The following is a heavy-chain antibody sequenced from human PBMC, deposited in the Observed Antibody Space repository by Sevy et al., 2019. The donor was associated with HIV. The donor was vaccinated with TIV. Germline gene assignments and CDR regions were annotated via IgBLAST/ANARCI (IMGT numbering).Heavy chain of an antibody. CDR1: GGSITSSGHY. CDR3: ARVAGGENYDYGIDV. V-gene: IGHV4-39*01. CDR2: VYYVGNS. J-gene: IGHJ6*02. D-gene: IGHD2-21*01. Sequence: SETLSLTCTVSGGSITSSGHYWGWIRQSPGKGLEWIGDVYYVGNSYSNPSLTSRVTISADTSKNLFSLSLTSLTAADTAIYYCARVAGGENYDYGIDVWGLRTSVTVSS.